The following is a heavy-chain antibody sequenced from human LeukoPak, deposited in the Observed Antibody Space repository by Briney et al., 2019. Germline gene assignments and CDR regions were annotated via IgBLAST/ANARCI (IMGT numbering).Heavy chain of an antibody. CDR2: IYTTGST. J-gene: IGHJ3*01. V-gene: IGHV4-4*09. Sequence: SETLSLTCTVSGGSISSYSWSWIRQSPGKGLEWIGYIYTTGSTNYNPSLKSRVTISVDTSKSLFSLKLSSVTAADTAVYYCARHRDASHLWGRGTMVTVSS. CDR3: ARHRDASHL. CDR1: GGSISSYS.